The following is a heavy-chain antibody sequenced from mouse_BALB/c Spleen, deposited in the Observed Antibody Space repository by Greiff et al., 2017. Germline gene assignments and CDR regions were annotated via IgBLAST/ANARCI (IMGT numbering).Heavy chain of an antibody. V-gene: IGHV5-17*02. D-gene: IGHD1-1*01. CDR1: GFTFSSFG. J-gene: IGHJ3*01. CDR2: ISSGSSTI. CDR3: TRNYGSASWLAY. Sequence: EVHLVESGGGLVQPGGSRKLSCAASGFTFSSFGMHWVRQAPEKGLEWVAYISSGSSTIYYADTVKGRFTISRDNPKNTLFLQMTSLRSEDTAMYYCTRNYGSASWLAYWGQGTLVTVSA.